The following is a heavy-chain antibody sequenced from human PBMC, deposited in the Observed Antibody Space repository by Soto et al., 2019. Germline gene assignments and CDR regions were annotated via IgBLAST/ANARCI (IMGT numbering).Heavy chain of an antibody. V-gene: IGHV1-18*01. CDR1: GYTFTSYG. Sequence: VASVKVSCKASGYTFTSYGISWVRQAPGQGLEWMGWISAYSGNTNYAQKLQGRVTMTTDTSTSTAYMELRSLRSDDTAVYYCARVRPQQLVGYYYYGMDVWGQGTTVTVSS. J-gene: IGHJ6*02. CDR3: ARVRPQQLVGYYYYGMDV. CDR2: ISAYSGNT. D-gene: IGHD6-13*01.